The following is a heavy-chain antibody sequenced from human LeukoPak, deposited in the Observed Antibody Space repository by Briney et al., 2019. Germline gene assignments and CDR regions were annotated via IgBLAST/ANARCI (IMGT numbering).Heavy chain of an antibody. CDR2: IYTSGST. CDR1: GGSISSGSYY. V-gene: IGHV4-61*09. Sequence: SETLSLTCTVSGGSISSGSYYWSWIRQPAGKGLEWIGHIYTSGSTNYNPSLKSRVTISVDTSKNQFSLKLSSVTAADTAVYYCARDAPELLWFGELRSGWFDPWGQGTLVTVSS. D-gene: IGHD3-10*01. J-gene: IGHJ5*02. CDR3: ARDAPELLWFGELRSGWFDP.